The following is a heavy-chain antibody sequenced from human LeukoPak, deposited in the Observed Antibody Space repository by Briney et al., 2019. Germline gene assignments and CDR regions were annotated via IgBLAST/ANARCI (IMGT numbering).Heavy chain of an antibody. J-gene: IGHJ4*02. CDR3: ARRKGGTSNSDY. CDR2: INSGGST. V-gene: IGHV4-39*01. D-gene: IGHD4-23*01. Sequence: PSETLSLTCSVSGGSISSGSYYWVWNRQPPGQGLEWVGNINSGGSTYYSPSLESRVTISVDTSKNQFSLKLSSVTAADTAVYYCARRKGGTSNSDYWGQGTLVIVSS. CDR1: GGSISSGSYY.